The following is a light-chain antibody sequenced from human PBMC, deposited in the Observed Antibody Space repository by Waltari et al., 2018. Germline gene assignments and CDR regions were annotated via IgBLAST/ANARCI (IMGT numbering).Light chain of an antibody. CDR3: QHYNNWSGA. V-gene: IGKV3-15*01. J-gene: IGKJ3*01. CDR1: QTFNSN. CDR2: GAS. Sequence: EIVMTQSPATLSVSPGERATLSCRASQTFNSNLAWFQQRPGQAPRLLIYGASTRATGIPARFSGSGSGTEFTLTISSLQSEDFAVYYCQHYNNWSGAFGPGTKVDIK.